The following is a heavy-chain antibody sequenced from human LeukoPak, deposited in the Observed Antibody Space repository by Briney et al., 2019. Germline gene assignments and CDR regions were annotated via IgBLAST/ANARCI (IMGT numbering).Heavy chain of an antibody. CDR2: IRYDGSNK. D-gene: IGHD3-10*01. CDR1: GFTFSSYG. V-gene: IGHV3-30*02. CDR3: AKEASYYGSGSSPE. Sequence: PGGSLRLSCAASGFTFSSYGMHWVRQAPGKGLEWVAFIRYDGSNKYYADSVKGRFTISRDNSKNTLYLQMNSLRAEDTAVYYCAKEASYYGSGSSPEWGQGTLVTVSS. J-gene: IGHJ4*02.